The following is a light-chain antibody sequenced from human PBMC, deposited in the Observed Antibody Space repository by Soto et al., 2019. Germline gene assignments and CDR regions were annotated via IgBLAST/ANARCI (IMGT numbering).Light chain of an antibody. J-gene: IGKJ4*01. CDR1: QGIRND. CDR2: AAS. V-gene: IGKV1-39*01. CDR3: QESYSTSLA. Sequence: DIQMTQSPSSLSASVGDRVTITCRASQGIRNDLGWFQQKPGEAPKRLIYAASNWHSGVSSRFSGSGSGTDFTLTISSLHPEDFATYYCQESYSTSLAFGRGTKVDIK.